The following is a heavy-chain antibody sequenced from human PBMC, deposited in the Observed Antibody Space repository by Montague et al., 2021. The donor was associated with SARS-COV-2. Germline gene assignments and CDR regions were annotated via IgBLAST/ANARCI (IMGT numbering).Heavy chain of an antibody. Sequence: SLRLFCAASGFTFSSYAMHWVRQAPGKGLEWVAVISYDGSNKYYADSVKGRFTISRDNSKNTLYLQMNSLRAEGTAVYYCARDREVRGYSGYELYYYGMDAWGQGTTVTVSS. J-gene: IGHJ6*02. CDR3: ARDREVRGYSGYELYYYGMDA. V-gene: IGHV3-30*04. CDR1: GFTFSSYA. D-gene: IGHD5-12*01. CDR2: ISYDGSNK.